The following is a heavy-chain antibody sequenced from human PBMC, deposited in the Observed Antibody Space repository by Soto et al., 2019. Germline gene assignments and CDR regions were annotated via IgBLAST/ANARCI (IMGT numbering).Heavy chain of an antibody. Sequence: GGSLRLSCAASGFTFSSYWMHWVRQAPGKGLVWVSRINSDGSSTSYADSVKGRFTISRDNAKNTLYLQMNSLRAEDTAVYYCARDIVLLWFGELKYYYGMDVWGQGTTVTVSS. J-gene: IGHJ6*02. CDR2: INSDGSST. CDR1: GFTFSSYW. V-gene: IGHV3-74*01. CDR3: ARDIVLLWFGELKYYYGMDV. D-gene: IGHD3-10*01.